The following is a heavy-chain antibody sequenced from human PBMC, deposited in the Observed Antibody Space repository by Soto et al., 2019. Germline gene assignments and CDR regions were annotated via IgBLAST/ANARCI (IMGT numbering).Heavy chain of an antibody. CDR1: GFTFSDYY. J-gene: IGHJ4*02. Sequence: GGSLRLSCAASGFTFSDYYMSWIRQAPGKGLEWVSYISSSGSTIYYADSVKGRFTISRDNAKNSLYLQMNSLRAEDTAVYYCARDRAQYSGYDGRTLPELYFDYWGQGTLVTVSS. V-gene: IGHV3-11*01. CDR2: ISSSGSTI. D-gene: IGHD5-12*01. CDR3: ARDRAQYSGYDGRTLPELYFDY.